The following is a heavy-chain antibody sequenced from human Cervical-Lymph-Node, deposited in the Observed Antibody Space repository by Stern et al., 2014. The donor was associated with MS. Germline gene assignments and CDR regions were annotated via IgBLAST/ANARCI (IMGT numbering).Heavy chain of an antibody. CDR2: ISWNSGSI. CDR3: VKDTLQGHTYGPDVFDY. J-gene: IGHJ4*02. V-gene: IGHV3-9*01. D-gene: IGHD5-18*01. Sequence: EVQLVESGGGLIQPGRSLRLSCAASGFTLEDYTMHWVRQAPGKGLEWVSGISWNSGSIGYADSVQGRFTISRDNAKNSLFLQMSSLRPEDTAIYYCVKDTLQGHTYGPDVFDYWGQGTLVTVSS. CDR1: GFTLEDYT.